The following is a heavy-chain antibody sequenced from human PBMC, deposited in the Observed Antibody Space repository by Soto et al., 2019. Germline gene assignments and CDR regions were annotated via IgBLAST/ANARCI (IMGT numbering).Heavy chain of an antibody. D-gene: IGHD3-22*01. CDR2: IYHSGST. V-gene: IGHV4-4*02. CDR3: AKGRFDYDSSGYLDY. CDR1: GGSISSSNW. Sequence: SETLSLTCAVSGGSISSSNWWSWVRQPPGKGLEWIGEIYHSGSTNYNPSLKSRVTISVDKSKNQFSLKLSSVTAADTAVYYCAKGRFDYDSSGYLDYWGQGTLVTVSS. J-gene: IGHJ4*02.